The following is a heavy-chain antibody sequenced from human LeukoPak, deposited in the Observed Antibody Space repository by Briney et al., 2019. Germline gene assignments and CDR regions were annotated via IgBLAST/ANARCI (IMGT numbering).Heavy chain of an antibody. V-gene: IGHV4-4*02. CDR1: GGSISSSNW. Sequence: PSETLSLTCAVSGGSISSSNWWSWVRQPPGKGLEWIGEIYHSGSTNYNPSLKSRVTISVDKSKNQFSLKLSSVTAADTAVYYCARDKGYSYGSRYFDYWGQGTLVTVSS. J-gene: IGHJ4*02. CDR3: ARDKGYSYGSRYFDY. CDR2: IYHSGST. D-gene: IGHD5-18*01.